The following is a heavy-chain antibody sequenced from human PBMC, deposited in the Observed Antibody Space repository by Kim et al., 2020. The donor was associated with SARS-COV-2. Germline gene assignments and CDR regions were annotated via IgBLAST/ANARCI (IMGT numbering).Heavy chain of an antibody. CDR1: GGSFSGYY. CDR2: INHSGST. V-gene: IGHV4-34*01. Sequence: SETLSLTCAVYGGSFSGYYWSWIRQPPGKGLEWIGEINHSGSTNYNPSPKSRVTISVDTSKNQFSLKLSSVTAADTAVYYCARGQHSGYSYGLGIPPNYYYYGMDVWGQGTTGTVSS. J-gene: IGHJ6*02. D-gene: IGHD5-18*01. CDR3: ARGQHSGYSYGLGIPPNYYYYGMDV.